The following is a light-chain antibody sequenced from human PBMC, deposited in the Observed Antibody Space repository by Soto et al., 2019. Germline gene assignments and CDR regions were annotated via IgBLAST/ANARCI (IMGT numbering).Light chain of an antibody. V-gene: IGLV2-14*01. CDR3: VSFTTSKSYV. Sequence: QSVLTQPASVSESPGQSITISCTGTSSDVGAYIFVSWYQQYPGKAPKLMIYDITNRPSGVSNRFSGSKAGNTASLTISGLQAEDEADYYCVSFTTSKSYVFGTGTKVTVL. J-gene: IGLJ1*01. CDR2: DIT. CDR1: SSDVGAYIF.